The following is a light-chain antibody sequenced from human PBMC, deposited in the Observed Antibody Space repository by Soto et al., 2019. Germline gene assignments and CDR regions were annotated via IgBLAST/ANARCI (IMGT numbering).Light chain of an antibody. V-gene: IGKV2-30*01. J-gene: IGKJ1*01. CDR1: QSLVYSDGNTY. Sequence: DVVMTQSPLSLSVTLGQPASISCRSSQSLVYSDGNTYVNWFQQRPGQSPRRLIYKVSIRDSGVXAXFXXSGSGTAFTLKISRVEADDVGVYYCMQATHWPPTWTFGQGTKVEIK. CDR2: KVS. CDR3: MQATHWPPTWT.